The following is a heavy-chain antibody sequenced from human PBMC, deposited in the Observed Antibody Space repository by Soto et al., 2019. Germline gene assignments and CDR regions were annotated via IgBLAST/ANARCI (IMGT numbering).Heavy chain of an antibody. V-gene: IGHV4-38-2*01. Sequence: KPSETLSLTCAVSCYSISSGYYWGWIRQPPGKGLEWLGSNYHSGSTYYNPSLKSRVTISVDTSTKQFSLKLRSVTAADQAVYYCARGSYYDFWSGYLYHRFFDYWGQGTLVTVSS. J-gene: IGHJ4*02. D-gene: IGHD3-3*01. CDR2: NYHSGST. CDR3: ARGSYYDFWSGYLYHRFFDY. CDR1: CYSISSGYY.